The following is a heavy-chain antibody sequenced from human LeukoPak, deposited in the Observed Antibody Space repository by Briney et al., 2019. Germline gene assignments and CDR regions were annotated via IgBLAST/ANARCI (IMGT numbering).Heavy chain of an antibody. CDR2: ISYDGSNK. V-gene: IGHV3-30*18. CDR1: GFTFSSYG. Sequence: PGRSLRLSCAASGFTFSSYGMHWVRQAPGKELEWVAVISYDGSNKYYADSVKGRFTISRDNSKNTLYLQMNSLRAEDTAVYYCAKDEAWATYYYYGMDVWGQGTTVTVSS. CDR3: AKDEAWATYYYYGMDV. J-gene: IGHJ6*02. D-gene: IGHD3-16*01.